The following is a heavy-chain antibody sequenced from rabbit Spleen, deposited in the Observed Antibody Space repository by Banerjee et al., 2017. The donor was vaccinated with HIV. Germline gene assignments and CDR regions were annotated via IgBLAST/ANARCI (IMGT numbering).Heavy chain of an antibody. CDR1: GVSFSTNHY. CDR3: ARDSGSSFSSYGMDL. D-gene: IGHD8-1*01. Sequence: QSLEESGGDLVKPEGSLTLTCTASGVSFSTNHYMCWVRQAPGKGLEWIACIEGGSSGFSYFASWAKGRFTISKTSSTTVTLQMTSLTAADTATYFCARDSGSSFSSYGMDLWGPGTLVTVS. J-gene: IGHJ6*01. V-gene: IGHV1S40*01. CDR2: IEGGSSGFS.